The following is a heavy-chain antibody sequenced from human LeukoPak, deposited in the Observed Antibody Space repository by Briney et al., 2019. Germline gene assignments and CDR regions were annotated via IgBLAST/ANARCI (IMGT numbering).Heavy chain of an antibody. CDR1: GLTFSSYA. CDR2: ISGSFGST. V-gene: IGHV3-23*01. J-gene: IGHJ4*02. D-gene: IGHD5-12*01. CDR3: AQSPKIVTTPRFDY. Sequence: PGGSLRLPCAASGLTFSSYAMSWVRQAPGKGLEWVSTISGSFGSTYYADSVEGRFTVSRDNSKNTMSLQLNSLRAEDTAVYYCAQSPKIVTTPRFDYWGQGTLVTVSS.